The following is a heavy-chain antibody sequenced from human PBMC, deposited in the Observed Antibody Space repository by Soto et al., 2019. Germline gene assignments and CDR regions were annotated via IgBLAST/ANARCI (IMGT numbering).Heavy chain of an antibody. CDR3: AKGRGTIEYFQH. Sequence: PGGSLRLSCAASGFTFSSYAMIWVRQAPGRGLEWVSAISGSGGSTYYADSVKGRFTISRDNSKNTLYLQMNSLRAEDTAVYYCAKGRGTIEYFQHWGQGTLVTVSS. CDR1: GFTFSSYA. D-gene: IGHD3-16*01. V-gene: IGHV3-23*01. J-gene: IGHJ1*01. CDR2: ISGSGGST.